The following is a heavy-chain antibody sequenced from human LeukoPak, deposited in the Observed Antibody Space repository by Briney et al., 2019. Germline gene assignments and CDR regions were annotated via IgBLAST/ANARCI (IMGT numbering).Heavy chain of an antibody. CDR3: AKAHIVVVPNGRAWFDP. V-gene: IGHV3-30*02. CDR2: IRYDGSNK. Sequence: PGRSLRLSCAASGFTFSSYAMHWVRQAPGKGLEWVAFIRYDGSNKYYADSVKGRFTVSRDNSKNTLYLQMNSLRAEDTAVYYCAKAHIVVVPNGRAWFDPWGQGTLVTVSS. CDR1: GFTFSSYA. J-gene: IGHJ5*02. D-gene: IGHD2-2*01.